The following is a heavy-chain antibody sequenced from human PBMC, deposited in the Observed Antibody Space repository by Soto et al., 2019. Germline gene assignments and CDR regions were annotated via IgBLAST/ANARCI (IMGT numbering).Heavy chain of an antibody. Sequence: SVKVSCKASGGTFSSYAISWVRQAPGQGLEWMGGIIPIFGTANYAQKFQGRVTITADKSTSTAYMELSSLRSEDTAVYYCAIDQGFNYYDSSGYIHWGQGTLVTVSS. D-gene: IGHD3-22*01. V-gene: IGHV1-69*06. J-gene: IGHJ4*02. CDR2: IIPIFGTA. CDR3: AIDQGFNYYDSSGYIH. CDR1: GGTFSSYA.